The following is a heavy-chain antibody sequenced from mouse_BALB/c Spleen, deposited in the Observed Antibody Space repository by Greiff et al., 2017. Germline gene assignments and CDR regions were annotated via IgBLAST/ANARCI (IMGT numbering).Heavy chain of an antibody. D-gene: IGHD1-1*01. J-gene: IGHJ2*01. CDR3: AREENYGSGFDY. V-gene: IGHV5-6-5*01. CDR1: GFTFSSYA. CDR2: ISSGGST. Sequence: EVQLVESGGGLVKPGGSLKLSCAASGFTFSSYAMSWVRQTPEKRLEWVASISSGGSTYYPDSVKGRFTISRDNARNILYLQMSSLRSVDTAMYYCAREENYGSGFDYWGQGTTLTVSS.